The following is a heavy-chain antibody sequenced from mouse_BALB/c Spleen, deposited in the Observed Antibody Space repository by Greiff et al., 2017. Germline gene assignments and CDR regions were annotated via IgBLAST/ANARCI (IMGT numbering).Heavy chain of an antibody. CDR3: ARSGDYYGSRKDLDY. D-gene: IGHD1-1*01. J-gene: IGHJ2*01. CDR1: GYSFTGYF. Sequence: EVMLVESGPELVKPGASVKISCKASGYSFTGYFMNWVMQSHGKSLEWIGRINPYNGDTFYNQKFKGKATLTVDKSSSTAHMELRSLASEDSAVYYCARSGDYYGSRKDLDYWGQGTTLTVSS. CDR2: INPYNGDT. V-gene: IGHV1-20*02.